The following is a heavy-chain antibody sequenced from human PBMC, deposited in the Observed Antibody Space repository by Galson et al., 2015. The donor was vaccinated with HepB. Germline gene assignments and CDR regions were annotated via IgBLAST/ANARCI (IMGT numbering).Heavy chain of an antibody. J-gene: IGHJ3*02. V-gene: IGHV3-7*01. D-gene: IGHD3-22*01. CDR3: ARGSVVVVIGDAFDI. CDR2: IKQDGSEK. CDR1: GFTFSSYW. Sequence: SLRLFCAASGFTFSSYWMSWVRQAPGKGLEWVANIKQDGSEKYYVDSVKGRFTISRDNAKNSLYLQMNSLRAEDTAVYYCARGSVVVVIGDAFDIWGQGTMVTVSS.